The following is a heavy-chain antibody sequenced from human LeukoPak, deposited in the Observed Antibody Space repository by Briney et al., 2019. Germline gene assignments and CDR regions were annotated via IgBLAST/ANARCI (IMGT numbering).Heavy chain of an antibody. D-gene: IGHD2-8*02. CDR1: GFTFSSHA. CDR2: ISNDGTNQ. J-gene: IGHJ4*02. Sequence: QSGGSLRLSCAASGFTFSSHAMCWVRQTPGKGLEWVALISNDGTNQYYADSVKDRFTISRDNAKNTLFLQMNSLRPEDTAVYYCARDWWGIDYWGQGTLITVSS. CDR3: ARDWWGIDY. V-gene: IGHV3-30-3*01.